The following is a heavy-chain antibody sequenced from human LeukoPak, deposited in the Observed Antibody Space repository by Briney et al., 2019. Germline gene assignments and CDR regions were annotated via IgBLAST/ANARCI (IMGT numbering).Heavy chain of an antibody. D-gene: IGHD3-16*01. V-gene: IGHV4-59*01. CDR2: IYYSGST. CDR3: ARVGGSQLIDY. Sequence: SETLSLTCTVSGGSISSYYWSWIRQPPGKGLEWIGYIYYSGSTNYNPSPKSRVTISVDTSKNQFSLKLSSVTAADTAVYYCARVGGSQLIDYWGQGTLVTVSS. J-gene: IGHJ4*02. CDR1: GGSISSYY.